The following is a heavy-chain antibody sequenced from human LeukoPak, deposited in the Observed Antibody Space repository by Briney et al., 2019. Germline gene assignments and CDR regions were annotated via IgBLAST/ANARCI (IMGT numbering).Heavy chain of an antibody. V-gene: IGHV1/OR15-1*01. CDR3: ASWDYDSSGYSPYYFDY. CDR2: INPNSGDT. CDR1: GYIFTDYY. Sequence: GASVKVSCKASGYIFTDYYMHWVRQAPGQELEWMGRINPNSGDTNYAQKFQGRVTMTRDTSISTAYTELSSLRSEDTATYYCASWDYDSSGYSPYYFDYWGQGTLVTVSS. J-gene: IGHJ4*02. D-gene: IGHD3-22*01.